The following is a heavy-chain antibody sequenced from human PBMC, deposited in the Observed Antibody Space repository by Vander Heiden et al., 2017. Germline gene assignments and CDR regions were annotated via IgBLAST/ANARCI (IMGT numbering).Heavy chain of an antibody. D-gene: IGHD5-18*01. V-gene: IGHV4-39*01. CDR2: SYYSGST. Sequence: QLQLQESGPGLVKPSETLSLTCTVSGGSISSSSYYWGWIRQPPGKGLEWIGSSYYSGSTYYNPSLKSRVTISVDTSKNQFSLKLSSVTAADTAVYYCGEYSYGPYYFDYWGQGTLVTVSS. CDR1: GGSISSSSYY. J-gene: IGHJ4*02. CDR3: GEYSYGPYYFDY.